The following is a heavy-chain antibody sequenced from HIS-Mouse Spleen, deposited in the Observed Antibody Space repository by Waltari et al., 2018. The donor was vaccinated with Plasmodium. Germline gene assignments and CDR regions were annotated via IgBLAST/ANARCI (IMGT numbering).Heavy chain of an antibody. V-gene: IGHV1-2*02. CDR3: ARVLGYKAAAGTFVEYFQH. J-gene: IGHJ1*01. CDR1: GYTVTGYY. Sequence: QVQLVQSGAEVKKPGASVKVTCKASGYTVTGYYRHWVRQAPGQGLEWMGWINPNSGGTNYAQKFQGRVTMTRDTSISTAYMELSRLRSDDTAVYYCARVLGYKAAAGTFVEYFQHWGQGTLVTVSS. D-gene: IGHD6-13*01. CDR2: INPNSGGT.